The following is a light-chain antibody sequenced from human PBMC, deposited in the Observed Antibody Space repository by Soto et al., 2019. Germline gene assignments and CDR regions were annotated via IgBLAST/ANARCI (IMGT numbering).Light chain of an antibody. CDR1: QTVYNGF. J-gene: IGKJ1*01. CDR3: QQYVSSPRT. CDR2: GAS. V-gene: IGKV3-20*01. Sequence: ENVLTQSPGTLSLSPGERATLSCRASQTVYNGFLAWYQQKPRQAPRLLIYGASSRATGIPDRFSGSGSGTDFTLTISSLEPEDFAVYYCQQYVSSPRTFGQGTKVDIK.